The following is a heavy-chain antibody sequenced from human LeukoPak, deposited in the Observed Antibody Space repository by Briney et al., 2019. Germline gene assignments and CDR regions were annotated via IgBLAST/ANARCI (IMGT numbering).Heavy chain of an antibody. CDR3: AIHAASGYSLDAFDI. CDR2: IYHSGST. J-gene: IGHJ3*02. V-gene: IGHV4-38-2*01. CDR1: GYSISSGYY. D-gene: IGHD3-22*01. Sequence: SETLSLTCAVSGYSISSGYYWGWIRQPPGKGLEWIGSIYHSGSTYYNPSLKSRVTISVDTSKNQFSLKLSSVTAADTAVYYCAIHAASGYSLDAFDIWGQGTMVTVSS.